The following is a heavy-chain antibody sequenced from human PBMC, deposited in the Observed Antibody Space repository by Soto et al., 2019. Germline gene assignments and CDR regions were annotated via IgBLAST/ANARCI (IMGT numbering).Heavy chain of an antibody. D-gene: IGHD2-2*01. J-gene: IGHJ6*02. CDR3: ARDNRDCSSFNCYNPGRVFGLDV. Sequence: GGSLRLSCVASGFKFNNYNLHWVRQAPGNSLESVVVISFDGTTDYYAESVKGRFTVSRDNFKNILSLQMDSVRPEDTAVYYCARDNRDCSSFNCYNPGRVFGLDVWGQGTTVTVSS. V-gene: IGHV3-30-3*01. CDR2: ISFDGTTD. CDR1: GFKFNNYN.